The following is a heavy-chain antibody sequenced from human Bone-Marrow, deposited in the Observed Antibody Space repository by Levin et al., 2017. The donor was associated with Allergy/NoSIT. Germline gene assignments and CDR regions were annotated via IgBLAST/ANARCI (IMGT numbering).Heavy chain of an antibody. Sequence: ASETLSLTCTVSGASITTVGYSWSWVRQLPGKGLEWVAYISNTGSAHYAPSLKSRLAMSVDTSGSQFSLKMTSVSTDDTAVYYCARAEILVRGVVYFDSWGQGTPVTVSA. CDR1: GASITTVGYS. D-gene: IGHD3-10*01. V-gene: IGHV4-31*03. J-gene: IGHJ4*02. CDR3: ARAEILVRGVVYFDS. CDR2: ISNTGSA.